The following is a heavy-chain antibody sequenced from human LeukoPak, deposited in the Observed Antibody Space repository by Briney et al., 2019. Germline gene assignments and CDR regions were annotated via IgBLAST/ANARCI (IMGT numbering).Heavy chain of an antibody. CDR2: IYSGGST. V-gene: IGHV3-53*01. CDR3: ARSKYFCSSTSCYPYYFDY. CDR1: GFTVSSNY. D-gene: IGHD2-2*01. Sequence: GGSLRLSCAASGFTVSSNYMSWVRQAPGKGLEWVPVIYSGGSTYYADSVKGRFTISRDNSKNTLYLQMNSLRAEDTAVYYCARSKYFCSSTSCYPYYFDYWGQGTLVTVSS. J-gene: IGHJ4*02.